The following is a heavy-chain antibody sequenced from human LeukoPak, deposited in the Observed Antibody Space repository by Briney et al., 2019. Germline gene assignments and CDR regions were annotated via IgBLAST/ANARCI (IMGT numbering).Heavy chain of an antibody. CDR2: INSSGGTT. D-gene: IGHD6-19*01. CDR3: AIGGWYYFDD. CDR1: DYPFNRYY. Sequence: ASVKVSCKHSDYPFNRYYLHCVPQAPGQGLEWMGIINSSGGTTSYAQKFQGRVTMSMDTSTSTVYIQLSSLISEDTAVYYCAIGGWYYFDDWGQGTLVTVSS. J-gene: IGHJ4*02. V-gene: IGHV1-46*02.